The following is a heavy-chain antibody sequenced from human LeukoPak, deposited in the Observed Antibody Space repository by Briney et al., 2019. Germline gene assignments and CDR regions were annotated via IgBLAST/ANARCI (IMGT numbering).Heavy chain of an antibody. D-gene: IGHD3-10*01. CDR1: GGSISSSNW. Sequence: SETLSLTCAVSGGSISSSNWWSWVRQPPGKGLEWIGEIYHSGSTNYNPSLKSRVTISVDKSKNQFSLKLGSVTAADTAVYYCATRYGSGSYYNGPIDYWGQGTLVTVSS. J-gene: IGHJ4*02. CDR3: ATRYGSGSYYNGPIDY. CDR2: IYHSGST. V-gene: IGHV4-4*02.